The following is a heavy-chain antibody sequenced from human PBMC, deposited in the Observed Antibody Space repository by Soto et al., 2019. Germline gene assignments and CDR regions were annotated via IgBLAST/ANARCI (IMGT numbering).Heavy chain of an antibody. J-gene: IGHJ6*02. V-gene: IGHV1-2*04. D-gene: IGHD2-2*02. Sequence: ASVKVSFKASGYTFTGCYMLWVRQAPGQGLGGMGWINPNSGGTNYTQKFQGWVTMTRDTSISTAYMELSRLRSDDTAVYYCARAYCSSTSCYRGGNYYYYGMDVWGQGTTVTVSS. CDR1: GYTFTGCY. CDR3: ARAYCSSTSCYRGGNYYYYGMDV. CDR2: INPNSGGT.